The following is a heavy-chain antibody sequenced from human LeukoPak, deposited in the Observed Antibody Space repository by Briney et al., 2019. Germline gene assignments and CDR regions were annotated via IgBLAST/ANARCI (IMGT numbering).Heavy chain of an antibody. J-gene: IGHJ4*02. CDR1: GFTFGDYW. CDR3: ARVGVGAYYFDY. V-gene: IGHV3-74*01. CDR2: INTDETRT. D-gene: IGHD3-3*01. Sequence: GGSLRLSCAASGFTFGDYWMHWVRQAPGKGLVWVSRINTDETRTNYADSVKGRFTISRDNAKNTLYLQMNSLRAEDTAVYYCARVGVGAYYFDYWGQGTLVTVSS.